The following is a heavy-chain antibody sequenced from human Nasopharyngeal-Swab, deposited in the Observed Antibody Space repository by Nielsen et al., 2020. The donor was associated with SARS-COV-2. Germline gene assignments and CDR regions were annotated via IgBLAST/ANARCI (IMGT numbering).Heavy chain of an antibody. V-gene: IGHV3-11*04. D-gene: IGHD6-19*01. Sequence: GESLKISCVASGLTFSDYYMSWIRQAPGKGLEWVSYMSNSGSTIYYADSLKGRFTISRDNAKSSLYLQMNSLRAEDTAVYYCADISYSSIDYWGQGTLVTVSS. CDR1: GLTFSDYY. CDR3: ADISYSSIDY. J-gene: IGHJ4*02. CDR2: MSNSGSTI.